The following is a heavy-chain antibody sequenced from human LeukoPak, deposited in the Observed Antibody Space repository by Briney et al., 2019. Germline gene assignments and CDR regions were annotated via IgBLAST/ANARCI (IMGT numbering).Heavy chain of an antibody. CDR2: ISGSGGST. CDR3: AKDRANYDFWSGYSNWFDP. Sequence: GGSLRLSCAASGFTFSSYAMSWVRQAPGKGLEWVSAISGSGGSTYYADSVKGRFTTSRDNSKNTLYLQMNSLRAEDTAVYYCAKDRANYDFWSGYSNWFDPWGQGTLVTVSS. CDR1: GFTFSSYA. D-gene: IGHD3-3*01. J-gene: IGHJ5*02. V-gene: IGHV3-23*01.